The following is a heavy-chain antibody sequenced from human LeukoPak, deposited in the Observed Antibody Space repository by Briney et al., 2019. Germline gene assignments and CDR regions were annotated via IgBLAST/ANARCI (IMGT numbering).Heavy chain of an antibody. V-gene: IGHV4-38-2*02. D-gene: IGHD1-26*01. J-gene: IGHJ3*02. CDR3: ARVEGLVRATSGIDAFDI. CDR1: GYSISSGYY. Sequence: PSETLSLTCTVSGYSISSGYYWGWIRQPPGKGLEWIGSIYHSGSTYYNPSLKSRVTISVDTSKNQFSLKLSSVTAADTAVYYCARVEGLVRATSGIDAFDIWGQGTMVTVSS. CDR2: IYHSGST.